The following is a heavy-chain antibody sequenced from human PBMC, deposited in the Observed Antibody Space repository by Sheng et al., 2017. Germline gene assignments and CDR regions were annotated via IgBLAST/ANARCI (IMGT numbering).Heavy chain of an antibody. V-gene: IGHV4-34*01. D-gene: IGHD3-3*01. J-gene: IGHJ5*02. Sequence: QVQLQQWGAGLLKPSETLSLTCAVYGGSFSGYYWSWIRQPPGKGLEWIGEINHSGSTNYNPSLKSRVTISVDTSKNQFSLKLSSVTAADTAVYYCARGVRYDFWSGLNWFDPLGQGTLVTVSS. CDR1: GGSFSGYY. CDR3: ARGVRYDFWSGLNWFDP. CDR2: INHSGST.